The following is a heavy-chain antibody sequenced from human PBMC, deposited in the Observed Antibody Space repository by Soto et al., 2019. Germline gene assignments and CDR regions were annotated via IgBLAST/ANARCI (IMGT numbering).Heavy chain of an antibody. CDR2: ISGSGGNT. D-gene: IGHD2-2*02. CDR1: GFTFSSYV. CDR3: SYDCCSSHSGYTAY. J-gene: IGHJ4*02. Sequence: GGSLRLSCAAPGFTFSSYVMSWVRQAPGKGLEWVSAISGSGGNTYYADSVKGRFTISRDNSKNTLYLQMNSLRAEDTAVYYCSYDCCSSHSGYTAYSGQGSL. V-gene: IGHV3-23*01.